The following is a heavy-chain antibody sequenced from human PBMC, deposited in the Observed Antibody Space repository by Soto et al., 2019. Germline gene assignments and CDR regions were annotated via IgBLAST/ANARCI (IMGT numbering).Heavy chain of an antibody. CDR3: ARDPPPRGYYFDY. J-gene: IGHJ4*02. CDR1: GFTFISYA. Sequence: WGSLRLSCAASGFTFISYAIHFFRHAPCKWLEWVAVISYDGSNKYYADSVKGRFTISRDNSKNTLYLQMNSLRAEDTAVYYCARDPPPRGYYFDYWGQGALVTVSS. V-gene: IGHV3-30-3*01. CDR2: ISYDGSNK.